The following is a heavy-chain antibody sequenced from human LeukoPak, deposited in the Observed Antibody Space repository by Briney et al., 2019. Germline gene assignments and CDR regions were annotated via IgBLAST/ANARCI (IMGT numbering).Heavy chain of an antibody. Sequence: GGSLRLSCVLSGLTFSDAWMSWVRQAPGKGLEWVGRIRNDRITDYAAPVQGRFSISRDNSKNTFYLQMNSLRTEDTGMHSCTWMATIFTVDYWGQGTLITVS. CDR3: TWMATIFTVDY. J-gene: IGHJ4*02. CDR2: IRNDRIT. D-gene: IGHD5-12*01. CDR1: GLTFSDAW. V-gene: IGHV3-15*01.